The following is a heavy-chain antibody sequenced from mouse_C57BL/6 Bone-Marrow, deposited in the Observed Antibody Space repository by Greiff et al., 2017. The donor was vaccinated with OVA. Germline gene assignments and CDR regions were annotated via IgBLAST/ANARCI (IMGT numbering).Heavy chain of an antibody. D-gene: IGHD1-1*01. Sequence: QVQLQQPGAELVKPGASVKMSCKASGYTFTSYWITWVKQRPGQGLEWIGDIYPGSGSTNYNEKFKSKATLTVDTSSSTAYMQLSSLTSEDFAVYYCAKEGYYYGSSWFFDYWGQGTTLTVSS. V-gene: IGHV1-55*01. CDR3: AKEGYYYGSSWFFDY. CDR2: IYPGSGST. J-gene: IGHJ2*01. CDR1: GYTFTSYW.